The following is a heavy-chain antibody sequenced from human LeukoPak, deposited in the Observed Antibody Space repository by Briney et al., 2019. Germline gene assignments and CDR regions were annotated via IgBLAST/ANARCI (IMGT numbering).Heavy chain of an antibody. J-gene: IGHJ4*02. Sequence: PSETLTLTCSVSGASISGYYWTWIRQPPGKGLEWIGYIYYSGSTKYNPSLKSRVTISVDTSKNQFPLKLTSVTAADTAVYYCARGNLAAADFDYWGQGTLVTVSS. D-gene: IGHD6-13*01. CDR1: GASISGYY. V-gene: IGHV4-59*01. CDR2: IYYSGST. CDR3: ARGNLAAADFDY.